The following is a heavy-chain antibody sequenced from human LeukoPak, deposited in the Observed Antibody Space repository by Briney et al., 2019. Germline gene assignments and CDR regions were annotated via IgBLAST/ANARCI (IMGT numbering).Heavy chain of an antibody. CDR3: ARLGIVVVAPGWFDP. V-gene: IGHV4-34*01. J-gene: IGHJ5*02. D-gene: IGHD2-15*01. Sequence: PSETLSLTCAVYGGSFSGYYWSWIRQPPGKGLEWIGEINHSGSTNYNPSLKSRVTISVDTSKNQFSLKLSSVTAADTAVYYCARLGIVVVAPGWFDPWGQGTLVTVSS. CDR1: GGSFSGYY. CDR2: INHSGST.